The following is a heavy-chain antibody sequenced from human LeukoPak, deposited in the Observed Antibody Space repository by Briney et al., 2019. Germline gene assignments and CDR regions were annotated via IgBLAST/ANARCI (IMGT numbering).Heavy chain of an antibody. D-gene: IGHD1-1*01. V-gene: IGHV1-2*02. Sequence: ASVKVSCKASGYTFTGYYMHWVRRAPGQGLEWMGWINPNSGGTNYAQKFQGRVTMTRDTSISTAYMELSKLRSDDTAVHNCARDQLERPENWFDPWGQGTLVTVSS. J-gene: IGHJ5*02. CDR1: GYTFTGYY. CDR3: ARDQLERPENWFDP. CDR2: INPNSGGT.